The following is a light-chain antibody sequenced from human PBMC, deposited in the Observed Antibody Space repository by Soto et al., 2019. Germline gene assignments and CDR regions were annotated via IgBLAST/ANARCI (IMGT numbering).Light chain of an antibody. CDR1: SCDLGLYNR. V-gene: IGLV2-18*02. CDR3: SSYTSSSTYV. J-gene: IGLJ1*01. CDR2: EVS. Sequence: QSALTQPPSVSGSPGQSVTISCTGTSCDLGLYNRVSWYQQPPGTAPKLIIYEVSNRPSGVPDRFSGSKSGNTASLTISGLQNEDEADYYCSSYTSSSTYVFGTGTKVTVL.